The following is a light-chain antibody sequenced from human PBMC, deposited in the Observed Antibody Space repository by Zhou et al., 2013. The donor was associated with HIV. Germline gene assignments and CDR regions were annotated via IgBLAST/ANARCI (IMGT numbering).Light chain of an antibody. Sequence: AIQMTQSPSSLSASVGDRVTITCRTSQDIGNDLGWYQQRPGKAPKLLLHSASYLQTGVPSRFSGSGSGTDFTLTISSLQPEDTATYYCQKYGNAPRTFGQGTKVVIK. CDR3: QKYGNAPRT. J-gene: IGKJ1*01. V-gene: IGKV1-6*01. CDR1: QDIGND. CDR2: SAS.